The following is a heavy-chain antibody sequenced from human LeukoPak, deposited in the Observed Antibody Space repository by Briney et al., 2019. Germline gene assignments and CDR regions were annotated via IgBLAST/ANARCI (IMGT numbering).Heavy chain of an antibody. CDR1: GFTFSKYN. D-gene: IGHD6-19*01. V-gene: IGHV3-30*18. CDR3: AKDLDSSGFNWFDP. Sequence: GGSLRLSCAASGFTFSKYNMNWVRQAPGKGLEWVAVISYDGSNKYYADSVKGRFTISRDNSKNTLYLQMNSLRAEDTAVYYCAKDLDSSGFNWFDPWGQGTLVTVSS. CDR2: ISYDGSNK. J-gene: IGHJ5*02.